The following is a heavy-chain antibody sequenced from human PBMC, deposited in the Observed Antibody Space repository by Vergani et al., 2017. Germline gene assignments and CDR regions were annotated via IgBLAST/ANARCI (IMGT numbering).Heavy chain of an antibody. CDR3: AGSEGINWFDP. CDR2: INHSGST. D-gene: IGHD3-10*01. Sequence: QVQLQQWGAGLLKPSETLSLTCAVYGGSFSGYYWSWIRQPPGKGLEWIGEINHSGSTNYNPSLKSRVTISVDTSKNQFSLKLSSVTAADTAVYYCAGSEGINWFDPWGQGTLVTVSS. V-gene: IGHV4-34*01. CDR1: GGSFSGYY. J-gene: IGHJ5*02.